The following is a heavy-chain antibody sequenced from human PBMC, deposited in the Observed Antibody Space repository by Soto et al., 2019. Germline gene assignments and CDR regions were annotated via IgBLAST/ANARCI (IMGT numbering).Heavy chain of an antibody. V-gene: IGHV1-8*01. D-gene: IGHD6-13*01. CDR3: ARGRGEYSSSWYRRGDWFDP. CDR1: GYTFTSYD. CDR2: MNPNSGNT. Sequence: ASVKVSCKASGYTFTSYDINWVRQATGQGLEWMGWMNPNSGNTGYAQKFQGRVTMTRNTSISTAYMELSSLRSEDTAVYYCARGRGEYSSSWYRRGDWFDPWGQGTLVTVPQ. J-gene: IGHJ5*02.